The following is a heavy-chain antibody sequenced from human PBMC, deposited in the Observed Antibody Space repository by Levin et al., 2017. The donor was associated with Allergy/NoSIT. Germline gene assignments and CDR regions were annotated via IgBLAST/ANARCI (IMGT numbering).Heavy chain of an antibody. CDR3: ARGEGYSTFGYYFDY. J-gene: IGHJ4*02. CDR1: GFTFSSYG. V-gene: IGHV3-33*01. Sequence: AGGSLRLSCAASGFTFSSYGMHWVRQAPGKGLEWVAVIWYDGSNKYYADSVKGRFTISRDNSKNTLYLQMNSLRAEDTAVYYCARGEGYSTFGYYFDYWGQGTLVTVSS. CDR2: IWYDGSNK. D-gene: IGHD6-13*01.